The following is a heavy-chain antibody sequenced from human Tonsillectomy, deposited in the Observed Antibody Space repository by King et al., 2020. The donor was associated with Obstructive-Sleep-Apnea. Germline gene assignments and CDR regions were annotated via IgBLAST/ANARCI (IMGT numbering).Heavy chain of an antibody. Sequence: VQLVESGGGVVQPGRSLRLSCAASGFTFSTYGMHWVRQAPGRGLEWVAVIWYDGSNKHFADSVKGRFTISRDNSKNTLDLQMNSLRAEDTAVYYCARDRTHGSSGYYYFDYWGQGILVTVSS. J-gene: IGHJ4*02. CDR1: GFTFSTYG. V-gene: IGHV3-33*01. CDR2: IWYDGSNK. D-gene: IGHD3-22*01. CDR3: ARDRTHGSSGYYYFDY.